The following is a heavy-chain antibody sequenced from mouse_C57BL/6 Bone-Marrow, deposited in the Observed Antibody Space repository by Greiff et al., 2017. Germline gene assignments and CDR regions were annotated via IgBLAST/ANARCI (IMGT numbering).Heavy chain of an antibody. J-gene: IGHJ4*01. V-gene: IGHV1-20*01. Sequence: EVQLQQSGPELVKPGDSVKISCKASGYSFTGYFMNWVMQSHGKSLEWIGRINPYNGDTFYNQKFKGKATLTVDKSSSTAHMEIRSLTSEDSAVYYCASYGSSPYYAMDYWGQGTSVTVSS. D-gene: IGHD1-1*01. CDR2: INPYNGDT. CDR3: ASYGSSPYYAMDY. CDR1: GYSFTGYF.